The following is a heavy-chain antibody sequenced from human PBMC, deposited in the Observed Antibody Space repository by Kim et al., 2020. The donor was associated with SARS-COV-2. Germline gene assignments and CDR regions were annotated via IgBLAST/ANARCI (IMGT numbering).Heavy chain of an antibody. D-gene: IGHD3-10*01. CDR2: ISGSGGST. CDR1: GFTFSSYA. V-gene: IGHV3-23*01. Sequence: GGSLRLSCAASGFTFSSYAMSWVRQAPGKGLEWVSAISGSGGSTYYADSVKGRFTISRDNSKNTLYLQMNSLRAEDTAVYYCAKPTMVRGDPYYGMDVWGQGTTVTVSS. CDR3: AKPTMVRGDPYYGMDV. J-gene: IGHJ6*02.